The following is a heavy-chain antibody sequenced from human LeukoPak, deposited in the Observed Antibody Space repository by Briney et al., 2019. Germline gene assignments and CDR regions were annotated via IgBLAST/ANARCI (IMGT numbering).Heavy chain of an antibody. D-gene: IGHD3-10*01. CDR3: ARLIYGSGSYGTFDI. V-gene: IGHV5-51*01. CDR1: GYSFTNYW. CDR2: IYPGDSDT. J-gene: IGHJ3*02. Sequence: GESLKISCKGSGYSFTNYWIGWVRQMPGKGLEWMGIIYPGDSDTRYSPSFQGQVTISADKSISTAYLQWSSLKASDTAMYYCARLIYGSGSYGTFDIWGQGTMVTVSS.